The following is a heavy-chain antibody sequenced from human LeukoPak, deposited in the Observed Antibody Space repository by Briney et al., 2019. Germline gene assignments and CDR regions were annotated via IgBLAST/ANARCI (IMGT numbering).Heavy chain of an antibody. D-gene: IGHD2-15*01. V-gene: IGHV4-34*01. CDR1: GGSFSGYY. J-gene: IGHJ4*02. CDR2: IYYSGST. CDR3: ATTRVPYFDY. Sequence: SETLSLTCAVYGGSFSGYYWSWIRQPPGKGLEWIGSIYYSGSTYYNPSLKSRVTISVDTSKNQFSLKLSSVTAADTAVYYCATTRVPYFDYWGQGTLVTVSS.